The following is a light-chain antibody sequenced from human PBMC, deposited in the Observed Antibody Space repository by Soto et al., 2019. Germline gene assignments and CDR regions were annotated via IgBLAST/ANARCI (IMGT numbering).Light chain of an antibody. CDR3: SSYTSSSTRV. CDR2: DVS. Sequence: QSVLTQPASVSGSPGQSITISCTGTSSDVGDYNYVSWYQQHPGKAPKLMIFDVSNRPSGVSNRFSGSMSGNTASLTISGLQAEDEADYYCSSYTSSSTRVFGTGTKVTVL. CDR1: SSDVGDYNY. V-gene: IGLV2-14*01. J-gene: IGLJ1*01.